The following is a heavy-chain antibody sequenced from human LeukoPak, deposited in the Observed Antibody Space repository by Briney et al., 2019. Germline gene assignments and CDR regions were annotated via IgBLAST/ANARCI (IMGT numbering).Heavy chain of an antibody. CDR2: INHSGST. Sequence: SETLSLTCAVYGGSFSDYYWSWIRQPPGKGLEWIGEINHSGSTNYNPSLKSRVTISVDTSKNQFSLKLSSVTAADTAVYYCARANYYYYYMDVWGKGTTVTVSS. V-gene: IGHV4-34*01. CDR3: ARANYYYYYMDV. CDR1: GGSFSDYY. J-gene: IGHJ6*03.